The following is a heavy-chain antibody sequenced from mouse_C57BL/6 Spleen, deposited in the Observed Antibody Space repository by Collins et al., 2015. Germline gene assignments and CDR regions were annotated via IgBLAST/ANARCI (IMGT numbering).Heavy chain of an antibody. D-gene: IGHD3-2*02. CDR2: IFPGSGNT. V-gene: IGHV1-55*01. J-gene: IGHJ4*01. CDR3: AIGRQLRPDYAMDY. CDR1: GYTFTSYW. Sequence: QVQLQQPGAELVKPGASVKMSCKAFGYTFTSYWITWVKQRPGQGLEWIGDIFPGSGNTNFNEKFKNKATLAVDTSSSTAYIQLSSLTSEDSAVYYCAIGRQLRPDYAMDYWGQGTSVTVSS.